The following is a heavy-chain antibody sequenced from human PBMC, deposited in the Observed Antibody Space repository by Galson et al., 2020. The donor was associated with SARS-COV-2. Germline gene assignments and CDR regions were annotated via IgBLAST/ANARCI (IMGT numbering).Heavy chain of an antibody. CDR1: GFTFNNFA. J-gene: IGHJ4*02. CDR2: ISYEGSIK. D-gene: IGHD3-22*01. CDR3: VKVGGVFAFSSSYYLKD. Sequence: LSLTCAASGFTFNNFAMHWVRQAPGKGLEWVAVISYEGSIKHYADSLKGRFTISRDSSKNTVYLQLNSLETEDTAVYHCVKVGGVFAFSSSYYLKDWGQGVLVTVSS. V-gene: IGHV3-30*04.